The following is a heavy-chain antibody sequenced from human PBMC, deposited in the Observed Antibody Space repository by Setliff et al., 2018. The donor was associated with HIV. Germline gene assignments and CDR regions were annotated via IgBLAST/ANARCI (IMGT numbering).Heavy chain of an antibody. Sequence: ASVKVSCKASGYTFTSYAMHWVRQAPGQRLEWMGWINAGNGKTKYSQKFQGRVTMTEDTSTDTAHMELRSLRSEDTAVYYCVIGSAARPFDYWGQGTLVTVSS. J-gene: IGHJ4*02. V-gene: IGHV1-3*01. CDR3: VIGSAARPFDY. D-gene: IGHD6-6*01. CDR1: GYTFTSYA. CDR2: INAGNGKT.